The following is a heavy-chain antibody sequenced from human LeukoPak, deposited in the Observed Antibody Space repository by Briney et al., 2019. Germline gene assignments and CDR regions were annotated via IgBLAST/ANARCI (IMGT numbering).Heavy chain of an antibody. J-gene: IGHJ4*02. Sequence: AVKVSCKGSGGTFSSYAISWVRQAPGQGLEGMGGIIPIFGTANYAQKFQGRVTITTDESTSTAYMDLSSLRSGDTAVYYCASGTVAGTIDYWGQGTLVTVSS. CDR3: ASGTVAGTIDY. D-gene: IGHD6-19*01. CDR2: IIPIFGTA. V-gene: IGHV1-69*05. CDR1: GGTFSSYA.